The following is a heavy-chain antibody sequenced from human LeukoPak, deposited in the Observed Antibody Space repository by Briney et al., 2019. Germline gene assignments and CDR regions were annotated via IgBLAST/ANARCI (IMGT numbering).Heavy chain of an antibody. Sequence: PGGSLRLSCAASGFTFSSYAMSWVRQAPGKGLEWVSGISDSGGSTYYADSVKGRFTISRDNSKNTLYLQMNSLRAEDTAVYYCAKHSFDYYDSSGPQLRWGLGTLVTVSS. V-gene: IGHV3-23*01. CDR1: GFTFSSYA. CDR3: AKHSFDYYDSSGPQLR. CDR2: ISDSGGST. D-gene: IGHD3-22*01. J-gene: IGHJ1*01.